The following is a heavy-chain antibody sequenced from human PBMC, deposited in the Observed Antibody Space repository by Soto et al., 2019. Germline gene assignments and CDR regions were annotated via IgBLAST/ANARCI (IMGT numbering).Heavy chain of an antibody. CDR1: GKTFFTTW. CDR2: IYPGDSDT. Sequence: GESLQISCNFSGKTFFTTWIGWVRPMPGKGLEWMGIIYPGDSDTRYSPSSHGQVIIPGGKSHPSAYVQGSSLKASDTDIYYWAAPGGAIDVWGQGTMVTVSS. V-gene: IGHV5-51*01. J-gene: IGHJ6*02. CDR3: AAPGGAIDV. D-gene: IGHD2-2*01.